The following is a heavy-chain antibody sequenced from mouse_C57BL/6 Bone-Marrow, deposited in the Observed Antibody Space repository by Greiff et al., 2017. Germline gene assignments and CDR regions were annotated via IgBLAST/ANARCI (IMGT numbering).Heavy chain of an antibody. V-gene: IGHV1-76*01. CDR1: GYTFTDYY. Sequence: QVQLKESGAELVRPGASVKLSCKASGYTFTDYYINWVKQRPGQGLEWIARIYPGSGNTYYNEKFKGKATLTAEKSSSTAYMQLSSLTSEDSAVYFCARSRNYGSHYYYAMDYWGQGTSVTVSS. D-gene: IGHD1-1*01. CDR2: IYPGSGNT. CDR3: ARSRNYGSHYYYAMDY. J-gene: IGHJ4*01.